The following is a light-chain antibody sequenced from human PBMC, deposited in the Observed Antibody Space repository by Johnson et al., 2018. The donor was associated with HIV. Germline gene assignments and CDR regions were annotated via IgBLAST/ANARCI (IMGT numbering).Light chain of an antibody. CDR2: DNN. V-gene: IGLV1-51*01. Sequence: QSVLTQPPSVSAAPGQRVTISCSGNNSNIGYNSVSWYQQVPGTAPKLLIYDNNRRPSGIPDRFSASKSGTSATLAITGLQPGDEADYYCGAWESGLTAHFVFGSGTTITVL. CDR1: NSNIGYNS. CDR3: GAWESGLTAHFV. J-gene: IGLJ1*01.